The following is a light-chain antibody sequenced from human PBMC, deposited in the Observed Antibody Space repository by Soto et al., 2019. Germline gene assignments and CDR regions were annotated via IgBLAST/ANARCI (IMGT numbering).Light chain of an antibody. Sequence: DIQMAQSPSSLSASVGDRVTITCRASQNIDNFVNWYQQRPGKAPKLLISVASSLQGGVPSRLSGSGYGTECTLTNSSLQPEDCATYYCQQTYIIPYTFGQGTKLDIK. CDR1: QNIDNF. CDR2: VAS. J-gene: IGKJ2*01. CDR3: QQTYIIPYT. V-gene: IGKV1-39*01.